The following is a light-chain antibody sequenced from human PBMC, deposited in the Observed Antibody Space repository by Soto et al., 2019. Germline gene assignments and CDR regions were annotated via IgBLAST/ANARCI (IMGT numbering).Light chain of an antibody. J-gene: IGLJ2*01. Sequence: QSVLTQPPSASGTPGQRVTISCSGSSSNIGSNTVNCYQQLPGTAPKLLIYSSNQRPSGVPDRFSGSKSGTSASLAISGLQSEDEADYYCAVWDDSLNGLVFGGGTKLTVL. V-gene: IGLV1-44*01. CDR1: SSNIGSNT. CDR2: SSN. CDR3: AVWDDSLNGLV.